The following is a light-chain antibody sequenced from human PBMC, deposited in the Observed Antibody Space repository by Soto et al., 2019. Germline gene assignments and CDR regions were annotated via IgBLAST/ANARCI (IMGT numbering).Light chain of an antibody. CDR2: AAS. CDR1: QSVSSN. V-gene: IGKV3-20*01. CDR3: QQYGSSPLIT. J-gene: IGKJ5*01. Sequence: EIMMTQSPATMSVSPGESEPVSGKASQSVSSNLAWYKQKPGQAPTLLIYAASSRATGSPDRFSGSGSGTDFTLTISRLEPEDFAVYYCQQYGSSPLITFGEGTRVEI.